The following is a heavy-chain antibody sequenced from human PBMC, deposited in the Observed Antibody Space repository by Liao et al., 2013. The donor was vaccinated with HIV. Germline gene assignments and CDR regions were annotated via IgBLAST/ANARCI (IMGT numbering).Heavy chain of an antibody. V-gene: IGHV4-34*01. CDR3: ARDLRSPGARGYNMDV. J-gene: IGHJ6*03. Sequence: QVHLQQWGTGLLKPSETLSLTCAVYGGSFSGYYWSWIRQPPREGAWSGLGRVNHSGYTNYNPSLKSRVTMSVDTSKNQFSLKLRSVTAADTAVYYCARDLRSPGARGYNMDVWGKGTTVTVSS. D-gene: IGHD2-2*02. CDR1: GGSFSGYY. CDR2: VNHSGYT.